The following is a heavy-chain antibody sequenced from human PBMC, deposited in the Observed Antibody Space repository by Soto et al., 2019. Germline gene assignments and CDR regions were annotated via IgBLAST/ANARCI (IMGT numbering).Heavy chain of an antibody. Sequence: GGSLRLSCAASGFTFGSYAMTWVRQAPGKGLEWVSRISTSGTSTNYADSVKGRFFISRDDSRNTLYLQMNSLRAEDTAVYYCAKAVAGSHFDCWGQGTLVTVSS. CDR3: AKAVAGSHFDC. J-gene: IGHJ4*02. CDR1: GFTFGSYA. CDR2: ISTSGTST. D-gene: IGHD6-13*01. V-gene: IGHV3-23*01.